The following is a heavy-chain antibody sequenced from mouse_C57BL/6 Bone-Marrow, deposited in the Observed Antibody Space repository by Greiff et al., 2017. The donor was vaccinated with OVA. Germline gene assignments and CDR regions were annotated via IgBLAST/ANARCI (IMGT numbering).Heavy chain of an antibody. CDR3: ARFSYYYSYFDY. V-gene: IGHV1-55*01. J-gene: IGHJ2*01. Sequence: QVQLQQPGAELVKPGASVKMSCKASGYTFTSYWITWVKQRPGQGLEWIGDIYPGSGSTNYNEKFKSKATLTVDTSSSTAYMQLSSLTSEDSAVYYCARFSYYYSYFDYWGQGTTLTVSS. CDR1: GYTFTSYW. D-gene: IGHD1-1*01. CDR2: IYPGSGST.